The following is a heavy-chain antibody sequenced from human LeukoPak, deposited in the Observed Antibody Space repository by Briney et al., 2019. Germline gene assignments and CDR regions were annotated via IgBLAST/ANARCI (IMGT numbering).Heavy chain of an antibody. V-gene: IGHV4-30-4*08. Sequence: PSETLSLTCTVSGGSISSGDYYWSWIRQPPGKGLEWIGYTYYSGSTYYNPSLKSRVTISVDTSKNQFSLKLSSVTAADTAVYYCARGPRGTFDYWGQGTLASVSS. CDR2: TYYSGST. CDR1: GGSISSGDYY. J-gene: IGHJ4*02. CDR3: ARGPRGTFDY.